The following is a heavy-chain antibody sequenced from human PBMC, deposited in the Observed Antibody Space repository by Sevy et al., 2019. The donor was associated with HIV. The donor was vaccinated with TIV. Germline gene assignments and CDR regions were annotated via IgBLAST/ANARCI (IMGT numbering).Heavy chain of an antibody. V-gene: IGHV3-30*04. D-gene: IGHD1-26*01. CDR1: GFTFSSYA. J-gene: IGHJ4*02. CDR2: ISYDGSNK. CDR3: ARARGEWELLKDY. Sequence: GGSLRLSCAASGFTFSSYARHWVRQAPGKGLEWVAVISYDGSNKYYADSVKGRFTISRDNSKNTLYLQMNSLRAEDTAVYYCARARGEWELLKDYWGQGTLVTVSS.